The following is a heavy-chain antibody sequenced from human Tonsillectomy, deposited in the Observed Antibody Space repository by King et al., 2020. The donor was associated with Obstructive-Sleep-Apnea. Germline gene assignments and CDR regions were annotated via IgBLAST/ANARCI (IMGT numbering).Heavy chain of an antibody. CDR2: IYFSGST. CDR3: ARDPLDSIDY. J-gene: IGHJ4*02. V-gene: IGHV4-39*07. CDR1: GGSIGSIGYY. Sequence: LQLQESGPGLVKPSETLSLTCTVSGGSIGSIGYYWGWIRQPPGKGLEWIGNIYFSGSTYYNPSLKSRVTISVDTSKNQFSLKVNSVTAADTAVYYCARDPLDSIDYWGQGTLVTVSS. D-gene: IGHD1-1*01.